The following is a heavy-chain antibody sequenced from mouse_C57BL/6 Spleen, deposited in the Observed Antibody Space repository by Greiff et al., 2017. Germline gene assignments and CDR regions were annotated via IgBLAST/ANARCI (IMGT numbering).Heavy chain of an antibody. CDR3: TTWRAY. J-gene: IGHJ3*01. CDR2: IDPENGDT. CDR1: GFTIKDDY. V-gene: IGHV14-4*01. Sequence: VQLQQSGAELVRPGDSVTLSCTASGFTIKDDYIHWVKQRPEQGLEWMRWIDPENGDTDYASTFQGRATITAYTSSNTAYLQFSSRASEDTAACCCTTWRAYWGQGTLVTVSA.